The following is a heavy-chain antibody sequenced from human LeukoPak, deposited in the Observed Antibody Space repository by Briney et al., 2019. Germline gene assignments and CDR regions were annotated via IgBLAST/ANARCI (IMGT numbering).Heavy chain of an antibody. CDR2: LSGAGGSA. Sequence: GGSLRLSCTASGFIFTNFAMNWVRQAPGKGLEWVSGLSGAGGSAFYADSVKGRFTISRDLSKNTLYLEVNSLRADDTAVYYCAIGVGAGWYLYFDNWGQGTLVTVSS. CDR1: GFIFTNFA. D-gene: IGHD6-19*01. V-gene: IGHV3-23*01. CDR3: AIGVGAGWYLYFDN. J-gene: IGHJ4*02.